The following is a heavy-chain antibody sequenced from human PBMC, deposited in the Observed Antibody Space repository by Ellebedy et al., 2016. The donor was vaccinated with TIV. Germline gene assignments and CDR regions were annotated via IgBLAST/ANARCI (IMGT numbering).Heavy chain of an antibody. CDR3: ARAMDV. V-gene: IGHV3-7*03. Sequence: GGSLRFSCAASGFTFTNYWMNWVRQAPGKGLEWVANIKQDGSEIYYVDSVKGRFTISRDNAKNSLYLQMNSLRADDTAVYYCARAMDVWGQGTTVTVS. J-gene: IGHJ6*02. CDR2: IKQDGSEI. CDR1: GFTFTNYW.